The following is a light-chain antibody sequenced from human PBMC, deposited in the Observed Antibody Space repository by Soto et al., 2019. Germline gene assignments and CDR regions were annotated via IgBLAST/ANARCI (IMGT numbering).Light chain of an antibody. Sequence: DIQMTQSPSALSASVGDSVTITCRASQTISTWLAWYQQKPGKVPKVLIYKASTLESGVPSRFSGSVSGTELTLTIRSVQADDCAAYYCQQDLSDSRTCGQGTKVDIK. CDR1: QTISTW. V-gene: IGKV1-5*03. J-gene: IGKJ1*01. CDR3: QQDLSDSRT. CDR2: KAS.